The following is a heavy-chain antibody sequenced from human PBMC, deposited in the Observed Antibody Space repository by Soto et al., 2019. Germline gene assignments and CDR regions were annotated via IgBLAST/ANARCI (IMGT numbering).Heavy chain of an antibody. CDR1: GFTCSTSG. CDR3: ARRGVAEDATRAFDI. CDR2: IWADGSSK. J-gene: IGHJ3*02. V-gene: IGHV3-33*01. Sequence: QVQLVASGGGVVQPGRSLRLSCVASGFTCSTSGIDWVRQAPGKGLEWVAVIWADGSSKYYADSVKGRFTVSRDNPKNTLYLQMNTLRGEDTAVDYCARRGVAEDATRAFDIWGQGTMVTVSS. D-gene: IGHD2-15*01.